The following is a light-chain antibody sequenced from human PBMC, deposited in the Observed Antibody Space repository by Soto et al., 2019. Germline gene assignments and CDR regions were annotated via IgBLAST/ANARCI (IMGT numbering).Light chain of an antibody. J-gene: IGKJ1*01. V-gene: IGKV3-11*01. CDR2: DAS. Sequence: EIVLTQSPATLSLSPGERATLSCRASQSVSSYLAWFQQKPGQAPRLLIYDASKRATGIPARFSGSGFGTDFTLTISSLQPEDFAVYYCHQSGDWPQTFGPGTRVEI. CDR3: HQSGDWPQT. CDR1: QSVSSY.